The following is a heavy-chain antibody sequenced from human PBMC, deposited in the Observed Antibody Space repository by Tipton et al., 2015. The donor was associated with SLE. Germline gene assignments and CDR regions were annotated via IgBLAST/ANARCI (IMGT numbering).Heavy chain of an antibody. Sequence: LRLSCTVSGGSISSSSYYWGWIRQPPGKGLEWIANIYYSGSTFYNPSLKSRVSTSVGTSKNQFSLKLSSVTAADTAVYYCAGVSRDAFEIWGQGTMVTVSS. CDR3: AGVSRDAFEI. CDR1: GGSISSSSYY. J-gene: IGHJ3*02. CDR2: IYYSGST. D-gene: IGHD5/OR15-5a*01. V-gene: IGHV4-39*07.